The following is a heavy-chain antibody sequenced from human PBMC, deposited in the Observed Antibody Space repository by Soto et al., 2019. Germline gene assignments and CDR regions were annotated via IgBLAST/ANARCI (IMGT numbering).Heavy chain of an antibody. CDR1: GFTFSSYG. CDR2: ISYDGSNK. V-gene: IGHV3-30*18. CDR3: AKDPKWLPEFWFDP. J-gene: IGHJ5*02. D-gene: IGHD3-22*01. Sequence: QVQLVESGGGVVQPGRSLRLSCAASGFTFSSYGMHWVRQAPGKGLEWVAVISYDGSNKYYADSVKGRFTISRDNSKNTLYLQMNSLRAEDTAVYYCAKDPKWLPEFWFDPWGQGTMGTVSS.